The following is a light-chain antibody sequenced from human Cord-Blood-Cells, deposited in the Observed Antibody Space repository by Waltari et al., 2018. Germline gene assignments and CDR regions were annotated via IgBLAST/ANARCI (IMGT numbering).Light chain of an antibody. CDR2: AAS. V-gene: IGKV1-39*01. J-gene: IGKJ1*01. CDR1: KSISSD. Sequence: DIQMTQSPSSLSASVGDRVTITCRAIKSISSDLNWYQQKPGKAPKLLIYAASSLQRGVPSRFSGSGSGTDFTLTISSLQPEDFATYYCQQSYSTPRTFGQGTKVEIK. CDR3: QQSYSTPRT.